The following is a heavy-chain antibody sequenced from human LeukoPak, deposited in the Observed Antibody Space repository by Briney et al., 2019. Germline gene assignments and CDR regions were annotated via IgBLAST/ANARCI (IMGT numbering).Heavy chain of an antibody. J-gene: IGHJ4*02. CDR2: IKSKTDGETI. V-gene: IGHV3-15*06. CDR3: SADLDY. CDR1: GLNFTEAW. Sequence: PGGSLRLSCVTSGLNFTEAWMTWVRQAPGKGLEWVGLIKSKTDGETIHYAAPVRGRFTISRDDSKDTLYLQMNGLKVEDTGLYFCSADLDYWGQGALVTVSS.